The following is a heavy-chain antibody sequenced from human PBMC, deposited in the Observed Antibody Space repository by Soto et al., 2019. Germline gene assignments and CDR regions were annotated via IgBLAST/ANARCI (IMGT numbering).Heavy chain of an antibody. CDR2: IYHSGST. V-gene: IGHV4-4*02. CDR3: ARDEGPYSSYFDY. J-gene: IGHJ4*02. CDR1: GGSLSSSNW. Sequence: SETLSLTCAVSGGSLSSSNWWSWVRQPPGKGLEWIGEIYHSGSTNYNPSLKSRVTISVDKSKNQFSLKLSSVTAADTAVYYCARDEGPYSSYFDYWGQGTLVTVSS. D-gene: IGHD2-15*01.